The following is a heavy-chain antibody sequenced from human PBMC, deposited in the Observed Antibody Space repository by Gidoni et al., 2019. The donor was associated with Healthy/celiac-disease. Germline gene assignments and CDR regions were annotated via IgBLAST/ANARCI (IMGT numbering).Heavy chain of an antibody. CDR3: ARLSPVSFWSGLDY. J-gene: IGHJ4*02. CDR1: GGSISSGSYY. CDR2: IYTSGST. V-gene: IGHV4-61*02. D-gene: IGHD3-3*01. Sequence: QVQLQESGPGLVKPSQTLSLTCTVSGGSISSGSYYWSWIRQPAGKGLEWIGRIYTSGSTNYNPSLKSRVTISVDTSKNQFSLKLSSLTAADTAVYYCARLSPVSFWSGLDYWAREPWSPSP.